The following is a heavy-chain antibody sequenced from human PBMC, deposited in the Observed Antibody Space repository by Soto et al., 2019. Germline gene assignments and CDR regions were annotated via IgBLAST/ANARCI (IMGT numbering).Heavy chain of an antibody. Sequence: ASVKVSCKTSGYTFINFDISWVRQAAGQGLEWLGWMNPGSGKTGYASKFQGRVAMTRDASTGTSHLELSSLTSDDTAVYYCARRASAGTLNWFDPGGQGNLVTLS. CDR1: GYTFINFD. V-gene: IGHV1-8*02. D-gene: IGHD6-13*01. CDR2: MNPGSGKT. CDR3: ARRASAGTLNWFDP. J-gene: IGHJ5*02.